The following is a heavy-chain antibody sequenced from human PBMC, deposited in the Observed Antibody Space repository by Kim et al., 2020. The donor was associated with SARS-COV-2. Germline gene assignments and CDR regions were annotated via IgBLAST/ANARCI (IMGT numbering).Heavy chain of an antibody. CDR2: ISWNGGSI. D-gene: IGHD3-22*01. Sequence: GGSLRLSCAGSGFSFGDYSMHWVRQGPGKGLQWVAGISWNGGSIDYADFVKGRFTISRDNAKNSLYLQMDHLRGDDTALYYCAKSEDSSGRTEGFDMWG. CDR3: AKSEDSSGRTEGFDM. V-gene: IGHV3-9*01. J-gene: IGHJ3*02. CDR1: GFSFGDYS.